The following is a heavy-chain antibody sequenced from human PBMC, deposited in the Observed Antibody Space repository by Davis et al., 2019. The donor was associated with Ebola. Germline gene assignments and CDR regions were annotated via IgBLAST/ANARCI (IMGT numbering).Heavy chain of an antibody. CDR2: IRGPGGET. D-gene: IGHD5-18*01. Sequence: GESLKISCAASGFTFHNYAMNWVRQAPGKGLEWVSSIRGPGGETYYSDSVKGRFTISRDNSQKTLFLQMNNLRAEDTAVYYCAKGHETGNSYGPYFGNWGQGTLVTVSS. J-gene: IGHJ4*02. V-gene: IGHV3-23*01. CDR1: GFTFHNYA. CDR3: AKGHETGNSYGPYFGN.